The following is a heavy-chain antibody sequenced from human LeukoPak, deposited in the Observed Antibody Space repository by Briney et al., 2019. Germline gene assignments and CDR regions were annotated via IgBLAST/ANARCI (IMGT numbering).Heavy chain of an antibody. D-gene: IGHD5-24*01. CDR3: AKDPAGGYNSWYLDY. J-gene: IGHJ4*02. CDR2: LRFDGSHK. Sequence: PGGSLRLSCAASGFTFSTYGMHWVRQAPGKGREGVAFLRFDGSHKYYTVSVKGRFTISRDNSKNTLYLQMYSLRAEDTAVYYCAKDPAGGYNSWYLDYWGQGTLVTVSS. CDR1: GFTFSTYG. V-gene: IGHV3-30*02.